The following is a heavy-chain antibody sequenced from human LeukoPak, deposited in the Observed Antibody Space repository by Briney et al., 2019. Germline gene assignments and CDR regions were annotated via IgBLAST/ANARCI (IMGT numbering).Heavy chain of an antibody. V-gene: IGHV3-7*01. CDR2: IKQDGSEK. CDR1: GFTFSGSA. D-gene: IGHD3-10*01. CDR3: ARDHITMVRGVITPFEY. Sequence: PGGSLRLSCAASGFTFSGSAMHWVRQASGKGLEWVANIKQDGSEKYYVDSVKGRFTISRDNAKNSLYLQMNSLRAEDTAVYYCARDHITMVRGVITPFEYWGQGTLVTVSS. J-gene: IGHJ4*02.